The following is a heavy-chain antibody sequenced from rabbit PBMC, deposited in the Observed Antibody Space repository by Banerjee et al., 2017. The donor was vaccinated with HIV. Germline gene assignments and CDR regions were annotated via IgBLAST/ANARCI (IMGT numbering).Heavy chain of an antibody. V-gene: IGHV1S45*01. CDR2: IYAGSSGST. CDR3: ARDDAGVVGYDWDL. J-gene: IGHJ6*01. D-gene: IGHD4-2*01. Sequence: QEQLEESGGGLVKPEGSLTLTCKASGFSFSNKYVMCWVRQAPGKGLEWIACIYAGSSGSTQYANWAKGRFTISKISSTTVTLQMTSLTAADTATYFCARDDAGVVGYDWDLWGQGTLVTVS. CDR1: GFSFSNKYV.